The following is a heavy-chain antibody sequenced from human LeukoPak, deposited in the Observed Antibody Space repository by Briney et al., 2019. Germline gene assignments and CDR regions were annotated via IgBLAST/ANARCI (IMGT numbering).Heavy chain of an antibody. Sequence: GGSLRLSCAASGFTFSSYAMHWVRQAPGKGLEYVSAISSNGGSTYYANSVKGRFTISRDNSKNTLYLQMNSLRAEDTAVYYCAKDIDRGTFDYWGQGTLVTVSS. V-gene: IGHV3-64*01. CDR3: AKDIDRGTFDY. CDR2: ISSNGGST. J-gene: IGHJ4*02. CDR1: GFTFSSYA. D-gene: IGHD3-16*01.